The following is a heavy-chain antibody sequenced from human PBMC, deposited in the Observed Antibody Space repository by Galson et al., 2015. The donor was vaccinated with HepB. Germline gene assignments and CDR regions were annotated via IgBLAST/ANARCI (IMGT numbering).Heavy chain of an antibody. Sequence: LSLTCTVSGGSVSSGTYHWGWIRQLPGKGLEWIASMSYNGNTYYNPSLRSRATILIDTSTNQFSLILRSMTAADTAVYYCARDWDVLTTNCGGYWGQGNLVTVSS. CDR2: MSYNGNT. CDR3: ARDWDVLTTNCGGY. D-gene: IGHD4-11*01. V-gene: IGHV4-39*07. J-gene: IGHJ4*02. CDR1: GGSVSSGTYH.